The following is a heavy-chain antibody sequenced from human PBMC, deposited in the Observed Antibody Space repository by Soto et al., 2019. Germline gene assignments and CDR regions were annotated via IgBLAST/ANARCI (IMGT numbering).Heavy chain of an antibody. CDR3: AKSRGIAVADPYNWFDP. V-gene: IGHV3-9*01. D-gene: IGHD6-19*01. CDR2: ISWNSGSI. CDR1: GFTFDDYA. J-gene: IGHJ5*02. Sequence: GGSLRLSCAASGFTFDDYAMHWVRQAPGKGLEWVSGISWNSGSIGYADSVKGRFTISRDNAKNSLYLQMNSLRAEDTALYYCAKSRGIAVADPYNWFDPWGQGTLVTVSS.